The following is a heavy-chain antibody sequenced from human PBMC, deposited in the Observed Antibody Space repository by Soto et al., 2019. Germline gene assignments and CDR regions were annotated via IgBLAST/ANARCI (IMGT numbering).Heavy chain of an antibody. Sequence: PSQTLSLTCAISWDSVSSDSAAWSWIRQSPSRGLEWLGRTYYRSKWNNDYAVSVRSRVTINPDTSKNQFSLQLYSLTPEDTAVYYCAAMSWFRGMDVWGQGTPVTVSS. J-gene: IGHJ6*02. V-gene: IGHV6-1*01. D-gene: IGHD3-10*01. CDR3: AAMSWFRGMDV. CDR2: TYYRSKWNN. CDR1: WDSVSSDSAA.